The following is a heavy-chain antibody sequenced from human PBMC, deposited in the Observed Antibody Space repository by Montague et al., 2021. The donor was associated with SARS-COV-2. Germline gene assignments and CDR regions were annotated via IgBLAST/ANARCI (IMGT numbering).Heavy chain of an antibody. D-gene: IGHD4-23*01. J-gene: IGHJ4*02. CDR1: GGSIMAPDC. V-gene: IGHV4-4*02. CDR2: IYEWGTT. Sequence: SETLSLTCAVSGGSIMAPDCWSWVRQPPGKGLEWIGEIYEWGTTNHNPSLKSRVTMSVDKSKNQVSLELKSVTAADTALYYCMRAGGRVNRPPVRGQGVLVTVSS. CDR3: MRAGGRVNRPPV.